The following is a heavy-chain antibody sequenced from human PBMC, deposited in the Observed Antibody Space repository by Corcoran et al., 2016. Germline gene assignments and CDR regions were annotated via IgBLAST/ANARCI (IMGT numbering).Heavy chain of an antibody. D-gene: IGHD3-16*02. CDR2: IHYRGST. CDR3: ARHPMALGGVFVVDY. Sequence: QVQLQESGPGLVKPSETLSLTCSVSGGSISSYYWSWIRQPPGKGLEWIGYIHYRGSTNHNPSLGGRVTRSVDTSKNQFSLKLRYVTAVDTAVYECARHPMALGGVFVVDYWGQGTLVTVSA. J-gene: IGHJ4*02. V-gene: IGHV4-59*01. CDR1: GGSISSYY.